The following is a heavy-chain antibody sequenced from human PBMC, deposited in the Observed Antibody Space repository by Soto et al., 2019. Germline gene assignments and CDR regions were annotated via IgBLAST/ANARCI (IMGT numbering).Heavy chain of an antibody. J-gene: IGHJ6*02. D-gene: IGHD6-6*01. V-gene: IGHV3-23*03. Sequence: EVQLLESGGGLVQPGGSLRLSCAASGFTFSSYAMSWVHQAPGKGLEWVSVIYSGGSTYYADSVKGRFTISRDNSKNTLYLQMNSLRAEDTAVYYCSKSKLVLPYYYGMDVWGQGTMVTVSS. CDR1: GFTFSSYA. CDR2: IYSGGST. CDR3: SKSKLVLPYYYGMDV.